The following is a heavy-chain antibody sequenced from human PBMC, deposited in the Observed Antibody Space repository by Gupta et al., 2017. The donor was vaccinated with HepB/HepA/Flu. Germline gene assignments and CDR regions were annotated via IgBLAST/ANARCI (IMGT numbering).Heavy chain of an antibody. CDR1: GYIFPSYD. D-gene: IGHD4/OR15-4a*01. Sequence: QVQLVQSGAEVKKPGASVKVSCKASGYIFPSYDINWVRPATGQGLEWMGFMNTNNGNTGYAQKFQGRVTVTRDTSISTVYLELSSLRSEDTAVYYCARGGAKADYYFYGMDVWGQGTTVTVSS. J-gene: IGHJ6*02. CDR2: MNTNNGNT. CDR3: ARGGAKADYYFYGMDV. V-gene: IGHV1-8*01.